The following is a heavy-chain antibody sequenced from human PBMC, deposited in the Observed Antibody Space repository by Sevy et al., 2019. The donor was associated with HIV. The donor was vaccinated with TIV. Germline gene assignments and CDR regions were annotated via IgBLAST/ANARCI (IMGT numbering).Heavy chain of an antibody. CDR3: ARPPSDTSSDWYYCDL. J-gene: IGHJ4*02. CDR1: GGSISSSSYY. CDR2: MYYSGST. Sequence: SETLSLTCTVSGGSISSSSYYWGWIRQPPGKGLEWIGSMYYSGSTFYNPSLKSRGTISVDTSKNQFSLKLSSVTAADTAVYYCARPPSDTSSDWYYCDLWGQGMLVTVSS. V-gene: IGHV4-39*01. D-gene: IGHD6-19*01.